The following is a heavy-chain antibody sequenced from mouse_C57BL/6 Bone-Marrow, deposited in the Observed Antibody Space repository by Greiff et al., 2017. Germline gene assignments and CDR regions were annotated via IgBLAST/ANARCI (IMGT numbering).Heavy chain of an antibody. CDR3: ATITTVVGYAMDY. CDR2: IDPNSGGT. V-gene: IGHV1-72*01. D-gene: IGHD1-1*01. CDR1: GYTFTSYW. Sequence: VQLQQSGAELVKPGASVKLSCKASGYTFTSYWMHWVKQRPGRGLEWIGRIDPNSGGTKYNEKFKSKATLTVDKPSSTAYMQLSSLTSEDSAVYYCATITTVVGYAMDYWGQGTSVTVSS. J-gene: IGHJ4*01.